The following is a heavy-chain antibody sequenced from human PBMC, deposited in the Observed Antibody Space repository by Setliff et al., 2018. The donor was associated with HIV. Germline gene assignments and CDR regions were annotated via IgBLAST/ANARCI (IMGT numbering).Heavy chain of an antibody. CDR2: IYTSGTT. CDR1: GGSISSGSYY. V-gene: IGHV4-61*02. CDR3: ARDRHSSGLGSYGP. D-gene: IGHD3-10*01. J-gene: IGHJ5*02. Sequence: PSETLSLTCTVSGGSISSGSYYWSWIRQPAGKGLEWIGRIYTSGTTDYKPSLKGRVAISVDTSRNQFSLRVTSVTAADTAVYFCARDRHSSGLGSYGPWGPGILVTVSS.